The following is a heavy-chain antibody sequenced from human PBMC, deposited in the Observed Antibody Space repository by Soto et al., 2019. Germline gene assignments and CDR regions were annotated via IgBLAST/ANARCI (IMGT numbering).Heavy chain of an antibody. J-gene: IGHJ4*02. CDR1: GGSFSGYY. V-gene: IGHV4-34*01. CDR2: INHSGST. D-gene: IGHD6-13*01. CDR3: ARLSSSWYSSSRAFDY. Sequence: PSETLSLTCAVYGGSFSGYYWSWIRQPPGKGLEWIGEINHSGSTNYNPSLKSRVTISVDTSKNQFSLKLSSVTAADTAVYYCARLSSSWYSSSRAFDYWGQGTLVTVS.